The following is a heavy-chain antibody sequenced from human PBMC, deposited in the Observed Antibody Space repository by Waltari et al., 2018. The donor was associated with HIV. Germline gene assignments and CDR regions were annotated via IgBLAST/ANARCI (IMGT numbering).Heavy chain of an antibody. Sequence: QVQLVQSGAEIKKPRAPVRISCKAFGYSFIDFDINWVRRPPGRGLEWVGWMNHDNGDAGYGHKFKGRFSLTRDTSTDTAYMDVDNLKSEDTAIYYCTKGRRGALFGDEWGQGTLVTVSS. CDR2: MNHDNGDA. D-gene: IGHD3-3*01. CDR1: GYSFIDFD. CDR3: TKGRRGALFGDE. V-gene: IGHV1-8*02. J-gene: IGHJ4*02.